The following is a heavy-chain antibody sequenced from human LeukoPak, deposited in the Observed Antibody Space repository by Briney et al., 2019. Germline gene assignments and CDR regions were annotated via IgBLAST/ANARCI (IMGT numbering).Heavy chain of an antibody. CDR1: GYTFTSYY. Sequence: ASVKVSCKASGYTFTSYYMHWVRQAPGQGLEWMGIINPSGGSTSYAQKFQGRVTITADKSTSTAYMELSSLRSEDTAVYYCARAHRDDSSGYYYGHWGQGTLVTVSS. D-gene: IGHD3-22*01. CDR3: ARAHRDDSSGYYYGH. V-gene: IGHV1-46*01. J-gene: IGHJ4*02. CDR2: INPSGGST.